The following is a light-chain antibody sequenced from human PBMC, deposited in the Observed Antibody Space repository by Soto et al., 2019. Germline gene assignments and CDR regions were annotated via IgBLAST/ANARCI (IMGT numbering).Light chain of an antibody. V-gene: IGLV1-47*02. Sequence: QALGTQAPSASGTRGQRFTISCSGSISNIVSNYVYWYQQLPVTAPKLLIYSNNQRPSGVPDRFSGSKSGTSASLAISGLRSEDEADYYCAAWDDSLSGQGSVFGTGTKVTVL. CDR3: AAWDDSLSGQGSV. J-gene: IGLJ1*01. CDR1: ISNIVSNY. CDR2: SNN.